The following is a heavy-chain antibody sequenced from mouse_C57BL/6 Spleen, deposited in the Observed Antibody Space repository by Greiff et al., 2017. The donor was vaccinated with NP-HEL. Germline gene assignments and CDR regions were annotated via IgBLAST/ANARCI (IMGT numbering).Heavy chain of an antibody. Sequence: VVESGGGLVQPGGSLSLSCAASGFTFTDYYMSWVRQPPGKALEWLGFIRNKANGYTTEYSASVKGRFTISRDNSQSILYLQMNALRAEDSATYYCAKGGYGSSYGYWGQGTTLTVSS. J-gene: IGHJ2*01. D-gene: IGHD1-1*01. V-gene: IGHV7-3*03. CDR2: IRNKANGYTT. CDR1: GFTFTDYY. CDR3: AKGGYGSSYGY.